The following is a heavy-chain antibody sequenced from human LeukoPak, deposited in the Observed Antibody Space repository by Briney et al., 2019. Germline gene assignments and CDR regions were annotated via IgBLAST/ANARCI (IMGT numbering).Heavy chain of an antibody. D-gene: IGHD4-17*01. CDR2: VNPNGGAT. CDR3: ARAAVTTLPYFDY. CDR1: GYTFTGYY. V-gene: IGHV1-2*02. Sequence: ASVKVSCKAPGYTFTGYYMHWVRQAPGQGHEWMGWVNPNGGATNYAQKFQGRVTMTRDTSISTAYMELSRLRSDDTAVYYCARAAVTTLPYFDYWGQGTLVTVSS. J-gene: IGHJ4*02.